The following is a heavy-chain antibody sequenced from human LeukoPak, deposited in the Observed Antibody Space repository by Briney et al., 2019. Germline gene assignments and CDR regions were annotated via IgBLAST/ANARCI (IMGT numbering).Heavy chain of an antibody. V-gene: IGHV1-46*01. J-gene: IGHJ4*02. CDR1: GYTFTSYY. Sequence: ASVKVSCKASGYTFTSYYMHWVRQAPGQGLEWMGLINPTGGSTGYAQKFQGRVTMTEDTSTDTAYMELSSLRSEDTAVYYCATATRVMVRGVIDYWGQGTLVTVSS. CDR2: INPTGGST. D-gene: IGHD3-10*01. CDR3: ATATRVMVRGVIDY.